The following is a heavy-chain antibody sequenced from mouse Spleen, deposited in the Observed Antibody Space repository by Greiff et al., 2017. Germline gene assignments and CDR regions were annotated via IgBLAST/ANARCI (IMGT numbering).Heavy chain of an antibody. CDR2: IYPGSGST. CDR1: GYTFTSYW. V-gene: IGHV1S22*01. CDR3: TRGDWDFAY. J-gene: IGHJ3*01. D-gene: IGHD4-1*01. Sequence: LQQPGSELVRPGASVKLSCKASGYTFTSYWMHWVKQRHGQGLEWIGNIYPGSGSTNYDEKFKSKGTLTVDTSSSTAYMHLSSLTSEDSAVYYCTRGDWDFAYWGQGTLVTVSA.